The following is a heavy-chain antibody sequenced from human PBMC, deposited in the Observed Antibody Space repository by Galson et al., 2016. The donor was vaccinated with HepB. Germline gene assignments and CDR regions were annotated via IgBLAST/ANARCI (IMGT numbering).Heavy chain of an antibody. Sequence: SETLSLTCTVSGDSISSYYWTWIRQPPGKGLKWIGYVYYTGSTKYNPSLRSPVSISVDTSKNQFSLKLSSVTAADTAVYYCAREVASRFDYWGQGILVSVSS. CDR2: VYYTGST. CDR1: GDSISSYY. V-gene: IGHV4-59*01. J-gene: IGHJ4*02. D-gene: IGHD5-12*01. CDR3: AREVASRFDY.